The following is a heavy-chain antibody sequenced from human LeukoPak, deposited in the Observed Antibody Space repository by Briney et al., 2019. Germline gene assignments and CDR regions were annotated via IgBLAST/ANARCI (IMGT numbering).Heavy chain of an antibody. J-gene: IGHJ4*02. V-gene: IGHV4-34*01. CDR2: INHSGST. D-gene: IGHD6-19*01. CDR1: GGSFSGYY. CDR3: ARGRAGCFDY. Sequence: SETLSLTCAVYGGSFSGYYWSWIRQPPGKGLEWIGEINHSGSTNYNPSLKSRVTISVDTSKNQFSLKLSSVTAADTAVYYCARGRAGCFDYWGQGTLVTVSS.